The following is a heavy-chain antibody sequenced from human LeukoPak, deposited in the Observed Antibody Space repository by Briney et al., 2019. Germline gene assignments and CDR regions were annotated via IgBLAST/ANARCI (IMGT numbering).Heavy chain of an antibody. CDR3: TRERALYGDYLYFDY. Sequence: GGSLRLSCTASVFTFGDYAMSWFRQAPGKGLEWVGFIRSKAYGGTTEYAASVKGRFTISRDDSKSIAYLQMNSLKTEDTAVYYCTRERALYGDYLYFDYWGQGTLVTVSS. CDR2: IRSKAYGGTT. V-gene: IGHV3-49*03. CDR1: VFTFGDYA. D-gene: IGHD4-17*01. J-gene: IGHJ4*02.